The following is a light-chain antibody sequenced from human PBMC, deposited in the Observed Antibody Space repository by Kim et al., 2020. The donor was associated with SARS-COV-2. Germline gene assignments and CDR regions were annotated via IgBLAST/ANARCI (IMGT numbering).Light chain of an antibody. J-gene: IGLJ1*01. CDR3: SSRDSSSNHYV. CDR2: GKN. Sequence: LGKTVGITGQGSSLISHYASWYQQKPGQAPVLVTYGKNNRPSGIPDRFSGSSSGNTASLTITGAQAEDEADYYCSSRDSSSNHYVFGPGTKVTVL. CDR1: SLISHY. V-gene: IGLV3-19*01.